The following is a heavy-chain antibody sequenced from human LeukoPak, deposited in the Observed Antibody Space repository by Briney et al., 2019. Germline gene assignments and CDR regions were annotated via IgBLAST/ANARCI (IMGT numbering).Heavy chain of an antibody. J-gene: IGHJ4*02. D-gene: IGHD1-14*01. Sequence: PGGSLRLSCVASGFTFSAYWMSWVRQAPGKGLEYMASIKQDGSETYYVDSVKGRFTISRDNAKDSLDLQMNNLRAEDTAVYYCAALTIGRPFDYWGQGTLVIVSS. CDR3: AALTIGRPFDY. CDR2: IKQDGSET. V-gene: IGHV3-7*03. CDR1: GFTFSAYW.